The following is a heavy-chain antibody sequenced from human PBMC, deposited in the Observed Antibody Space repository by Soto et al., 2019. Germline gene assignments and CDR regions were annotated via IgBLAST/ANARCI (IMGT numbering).Heavy chain of an antibody. CDR2: INAASGDT. Sequence: ASVKFSCKASGYTFTSYGIHWVRQAPGQRLEWMGWINAASGDTKYSPKFQGRVTITRDTSASTAYMELSSMRSEDTAVYYCVRRHVSATGIDWFDPWGQGTLVTVSS. CDR3: VRRHVSATGIDWFDP. V-gene: IGHV1-3*01. J-gene: IGHJ5*02. D-gene: IGHD6-13*01. CDR1: GYTFTSYG.